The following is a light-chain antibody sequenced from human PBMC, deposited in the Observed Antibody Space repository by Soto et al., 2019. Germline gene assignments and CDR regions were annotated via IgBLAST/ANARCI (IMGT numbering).Light chain of an antibody. CDR2: WAS. J-gene: IGKJ5*01. CDR1: QSVFCSANNNNY. V-gene: IGKV4-1*01. CDR3: QQYYSAPIT. Sequence: DIVMTQSPDSLAVSLGERATINCKSSQSVFCSANNNNYLAWYQHKPGQPPKLLFYWASARESGVPDRFSGSGSGADFTLSISSLQAEDVAVYYCQQYYSAPITFGQGTRLEIK.